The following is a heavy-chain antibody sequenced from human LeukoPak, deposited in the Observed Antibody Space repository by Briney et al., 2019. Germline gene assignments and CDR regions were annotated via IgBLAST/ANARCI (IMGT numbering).Heavy chain of an antibody. V-gene: IGHV3-21*04. D-gene: IGHD2-15*01. J-gene: IGHJ5*02. Sequence: PGGSLRLSCAASGFTFNSYSMNWVRQAPGKGLEWVSSISGTSSYTYFADSVKGRFTISRDNAKNSLYLQINSLRAEDTAVYYCARRGTTYCTVDSCHPNWFDPWGQGTLVTVSS. CDR1: GFTFNSYS. CDR3: ARRGTTYCTVDSCHPNWFDP. CDR2: ISGTSSYT.